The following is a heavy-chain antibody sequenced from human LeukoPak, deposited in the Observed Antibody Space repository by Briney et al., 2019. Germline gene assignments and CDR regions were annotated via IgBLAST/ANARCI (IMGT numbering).Heavy chain of an antibody. J-gene: IGHJ4*02. Sequence: GSLRLSCAASGFIFTTYAMHWVRQTPGKGLECVASISRNSGDYTLYAASVKGRFTISRDNSRSTLYLQMNSLRAEDTAVYYCSKKGQNEDYGKPDWGQGTLVTVSS. CDR1: GFIFTTYA. CDR3: SKKGQNEDYGKPD. D-gene: IGHD4-17*01. CDR2: ISRNSGDYT. V-gene: IGHV3-23*01.